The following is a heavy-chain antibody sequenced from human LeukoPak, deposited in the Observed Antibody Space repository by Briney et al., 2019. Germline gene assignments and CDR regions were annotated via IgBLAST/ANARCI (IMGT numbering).Heavy chain of an antibody. Sequence: GGSLRLSCAASGFTFSSYAMSWVRQAPGKGLEWVSAISGSGGSTYYADSVKGRFTISRDNSKNTLYLQMNSLRAEDTAVYYCAFSQGYCSSTSCRAGWFDPWGQGTLVTVSS. CDR1: GFTFSSYA. J-gene: IGHJ5*02. D-gene: IGHD2-2*01. CDR3: AFSQGYCSSTSCRAGWFDP. CDR2: ISGSGGST. V-gene: IGHV3-23*01.